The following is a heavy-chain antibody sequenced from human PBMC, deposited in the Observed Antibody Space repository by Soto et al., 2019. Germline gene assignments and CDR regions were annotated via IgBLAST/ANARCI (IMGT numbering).Heavy chain of an antibody. CDR3: ARDGYYDSSGYHAWFDP. D-gene: IGHD3-22*01. Sequence: SETLSLTCTVSGGFISSYYWGWIRQPPGKGLEWIGYINYSGTTNYNPSLKSRVTISVDTSKNQFSLKLSSVTAADTAIYYCARDGYYDSSGYHAWFDPWGQGILVTVSS. CDR2: INYSGTT. CDR1: GGFISSYY. V-gene: IGHV4-59*01. J-gene: IGHJ5*02.